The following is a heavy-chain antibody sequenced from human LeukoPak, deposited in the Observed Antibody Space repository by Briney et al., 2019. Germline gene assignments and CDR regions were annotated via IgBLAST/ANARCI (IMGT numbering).Heavy chain of an antibody. Sequence: GGSLRLSCAASGFTFSRYAMSWVRQAPGKGVEWVSATSGSGDGTFYADSVKGRFTISRDNAKNTLYLQMNSLSAEDPAIYYCAKLRDFFDSSGQFDYWGQGTLVTVSS. D-gene: IGHD3-22*01. CDR1: GFTFSRYA. CDR3: AKLRDFFDSSGQFDY. CDR2: TSGSGDGT. J-gene: IGHJ4*02. V-gene: IGHV3-23*01.